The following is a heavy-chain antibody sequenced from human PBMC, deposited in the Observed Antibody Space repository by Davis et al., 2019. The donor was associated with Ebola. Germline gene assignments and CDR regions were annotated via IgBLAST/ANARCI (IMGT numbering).Heavy chain of an antibody. CDR1: GYSFDDYG. D-gene: IGHD2-8*02. CDR3: VRDRLDVLLMVSLDH. J-gene: IGHJ4*02. Sequence: SVQVFCKASGYSFDDYGITWMRQAPGQGPEWMGWLNTYTGDTKAAQKFQGRVTMTRDTSTTTAYMELRSLRSDDTAVYYCVRDRLDVLLMVSLDHWGQGTLVTVSS. V-gene: IGHV1-18*01. CDR2: LNTYTGDT.